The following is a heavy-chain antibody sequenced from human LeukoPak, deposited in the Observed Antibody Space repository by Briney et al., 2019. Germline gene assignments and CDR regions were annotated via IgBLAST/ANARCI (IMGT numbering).Heavy chain of an antibody. Sequence: SETLSLTCTVSGGSISSGGYYWSWIRQHPGKGLEWIGYIYYSGSTYYNPSLKSRVTISVDTSKNQFSLKLSSVTAADTAVYYCARHEIDYYDSSGYYWGAFDIWGQGTMVTVSS. J-gene: IGHJ3*02. CDR3: ARHEIDYYDSSGYYWGAFDI. V-gene: IGHV4-39*01. CDR1: GGSISSGGYY. D-gene: IGHD3-22*01. CDR2: IYYSGST.